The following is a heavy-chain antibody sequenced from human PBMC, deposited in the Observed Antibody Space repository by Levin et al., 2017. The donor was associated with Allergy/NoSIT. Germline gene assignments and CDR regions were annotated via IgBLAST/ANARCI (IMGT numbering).Heavy chain of an antibody. D-gene: IGHD3-22*01. CDR2: ISYDGSNK. CDR3: AKEDYDSSGYIPYYYYYGMDV. J-gene: IGHJ6*02. Sequence: GGSLRLSCAASGFTFSSYGMHWVRQAPGKGLEWVAVISYDGSNKYYADSVKGRFTISRDNSKNTLYLQMNSLRAEDTAVYYCAKEDYDSSGYIPYYYYYGMDVWGQGTTVTVSS. CDR1: GFTFSSYG. V-gene: IGHV3-30*18.